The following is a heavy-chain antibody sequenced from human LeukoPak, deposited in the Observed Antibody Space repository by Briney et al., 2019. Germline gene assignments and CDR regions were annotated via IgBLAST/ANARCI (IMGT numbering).Heavy chain of an antibody. CDR1: GFTFSSYA. CDR2: ISYDGSNK. Sequence: GGSLRLSCAASGFTFSSYAMHWVRQAPGKGLEWVAVISYDGSNKYCADSVKGRFTISRDNANNAVYLQMDTLRVEDTAVYYCARGLIYFEVWGQGTLVSVSS. V-gene: IGHV3-30*04. J-gene: IGHJ4*02. CDR3: ARGLIYFEV. D-gene: IGHD3-9*01.